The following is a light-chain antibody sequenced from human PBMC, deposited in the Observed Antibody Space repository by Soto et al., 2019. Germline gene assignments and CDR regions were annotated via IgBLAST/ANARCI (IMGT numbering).Light chain of an antibody. CDR3: SSYAGSNNLV. CDR1: SSDVGGYSY. Sequence: QSALTQPPSASGSPGQSVTISCTGTSSDVGGYSYVSWYQQHPGKAPKLMIYEVNKRPSGVPDRFSGSKSGNTASLTVSGLQAEDEADYYCSSYAGSNNLVFSGGTQLTVL. V-gene: IGLV2-8*01. J-gene: IGLJ2*01. CDR2: EVN.